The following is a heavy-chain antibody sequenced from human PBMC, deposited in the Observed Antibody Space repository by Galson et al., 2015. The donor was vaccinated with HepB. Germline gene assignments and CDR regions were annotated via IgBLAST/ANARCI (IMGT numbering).Heavy chain of an antibody. Sequence: SLRLSCAASGFTFSDYYMSWIRQAPGKGLEWVSYISSSRSYTNYSHSVKGRFTISRDKAKNSLYLQMNSLRAEDTAVYYCARARVDTDMWGQGTMVTVSS. J-gene: IGHJ3*02. D-gene: IGHD5-18*01. V-gene: IGHV3-11*05. CDR3: ARARVDTDM. CDR1: GFTFSDYY. CDR2: ISSSRSYT.